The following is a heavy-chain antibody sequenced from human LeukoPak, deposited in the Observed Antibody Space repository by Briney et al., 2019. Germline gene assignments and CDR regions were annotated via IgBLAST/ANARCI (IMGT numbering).Heavy chain of an antibody. CDR3: ARRLATSLFGYHYNGMDV. D-gene: IGHD2-2*01. V-gene: IGHV3-48*03. Sequence: GGSLRLSCVASGFTFSSHEMNWVRQAPGKGLEWVSYIGSSGSTIKNAESVKGRFTISRDNAKNSLYLQMNSLRAEDTAVYYCARRLATSLFGYHYNGMDVWGQGTTVTVSS. CDR1: GFTFSSHE. J-gene: IGHJ6*02. CDR2: IGSSGSTI.